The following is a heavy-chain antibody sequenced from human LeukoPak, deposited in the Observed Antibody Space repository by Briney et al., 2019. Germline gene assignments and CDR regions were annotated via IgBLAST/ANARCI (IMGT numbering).Heavy chain of an antibody. Sequence: GGSLRLSCAASGFTFTNAWMTWVRQAPGKGLEWVGRIKSKGDGETTAYTAPVKGRFTMSRDDSKATLYLQMNSLAAEDTAVYYCTTDLGLTMIRGVIVYWGQGALVTVSS. D-gene: IGHD3-10*01. CDR3: TTDLGLTMIRGVIVY. CDR1: GFTFTNAW. V-gene: IGHV3-15*01. J-gene: IGHJ4*02. CDR2: IKSKGDGETT.